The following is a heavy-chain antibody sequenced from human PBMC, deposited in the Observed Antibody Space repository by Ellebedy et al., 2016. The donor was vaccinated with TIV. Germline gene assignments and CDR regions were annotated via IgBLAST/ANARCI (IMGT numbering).Heavy chain of an antibody. D-gene: IGHD1-26*01. V-gene: IGHV1-24*01. J-gene: IGHJ4*02. CDR3: ARVPGRSGSYSGLDY. CDR2: FDPEDGET. CDR1: GHTLTELS. Sequence: ASVKVSXXVSGHTLTELSIHWVRQAPGKGLEWIGGFDPEDGETIYAQKFQGRVTMIEDTSTDTAYMELSSLTSDDTALYYCARVPGRSGSYSGLDYWGQGTLVTVSS.